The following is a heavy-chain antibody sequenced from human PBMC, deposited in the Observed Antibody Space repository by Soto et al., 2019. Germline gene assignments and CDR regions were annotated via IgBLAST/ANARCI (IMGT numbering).Heavy chain of an antibody. V-gene: IGHV1-18*01. J-gene: IGHJ4*02. CDR2: ISAYNGNT. CDR3: ATESPPADY. CDR1: GYTFTSYG. Sequence: QVQLVQSGAEVKKPGASVKVSCKASGYTFTSYGISWMRQAPGQGLEWMGWISAYNGNTNSAQKLQGRVTTTTDTSTRPAYMQPRGLRPDVTVVYSCATESPPADYWGQGTLVTVPS.